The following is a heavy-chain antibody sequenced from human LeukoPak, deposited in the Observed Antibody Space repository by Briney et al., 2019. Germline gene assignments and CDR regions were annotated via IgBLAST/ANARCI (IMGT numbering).Heavy chain of an antibody. CDR2: INSDESIT. D-gene: IGHD4-11*01. CDR3: ARGLVPGFLDY. J-gene: IGHJ4*02. Sequence: PGGSLRLSCAASGFTFSSSWMYWVRQAPGKGLVWVSRINSDESITTYADSVKGRFTISRDNAKNTLYLQMNSLRAEDTAAYYCARGLVPGFLDYWGQGTPVTVSS. CDR1: GFTFSSSW. V-gene: IGHV3-74*01.